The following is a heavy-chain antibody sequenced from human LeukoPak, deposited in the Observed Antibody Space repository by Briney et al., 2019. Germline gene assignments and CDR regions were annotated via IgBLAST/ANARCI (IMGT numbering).Heavy chain of an antibody. D-gene: IGHD5-24*01. V-gene: IGHV3-7*01. J-gene: IGHJ5*02. CDR1: GFSFNAFW. CDR2: IHRDGSVR. CDR3: AREDGGWLRADL. Sequence: GGSLRLSCEASGFSFNAFWMSWVRQAPGQGLEWVANIHRDGSVRHYVESVRGRFTISRDNARNSLFLQMNSLRVEDTAVYYCAREDGGWLRADLWGQGTLVTVSS.